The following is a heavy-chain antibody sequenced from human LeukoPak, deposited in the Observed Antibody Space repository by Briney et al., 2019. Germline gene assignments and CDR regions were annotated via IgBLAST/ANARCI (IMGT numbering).Heavy chain of an antibody. J-gene: IGHJ3*02. D-gene: IGHD1-1*01. V-gene: IGHV3-49*03. CDR2: IRSKPHAGTA. Sequence: GGSLRLSCTGSGFTFGDYALSWFRQAPGKGLDWVGFIRSKPHAGTAEYAASVRGRFTISRDDSATVAYLQMNSLKIEDTAMYYCSRVRYDTGGRFDTFDIWGQGTMVTVSP. CDR3: SRVRYDTGGRFDTFDI. CDR1: GFTFGDYA.